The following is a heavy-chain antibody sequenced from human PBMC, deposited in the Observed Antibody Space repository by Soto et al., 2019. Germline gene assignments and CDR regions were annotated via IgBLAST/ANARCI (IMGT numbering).Heavy chain of an antibody. CDR1: GGSISSYY. CDR3: ARDSATLGMDV. D-gene: IGHD5-12*01. V-gene: IGHV4-59*01. CDR2: IYYSGST. Sequence: QVQLQESGPGLVRPSETLSLTCTVSGGSISSYYWTWIRQPPGKGLEWIGYIYYSGSTNYNPSLKSGATTSVXTSKNQSSLKLSSVTAADTAVYYCARDSATLGMDVWGQGTTVTVSS. J-gene: IGHJ6*02.